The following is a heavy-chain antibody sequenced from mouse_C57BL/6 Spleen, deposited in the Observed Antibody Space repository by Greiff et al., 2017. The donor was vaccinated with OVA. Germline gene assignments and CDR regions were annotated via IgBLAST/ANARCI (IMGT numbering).Heavy chain of an antibody. D-gene: IGHD1-1*01. J-gene: IGHJ4*01. CDR1: GFSLTSYG. CDR3: ARHPGSNLYYAMDY. V-gene: IGHV2-6-1*01. Sequence: VKLVESGPGLVAPSQSLSISCTVSGFSLTSYGVTWVRQPPGKGLEWLVVIWSDGSTTYNSAPKSRQSISKDNSKSQVFLTMNSLRTEETDMYYCARHPGSNLYYAMDYWGQGTSLTVSS. CDR2: IWSDGST.